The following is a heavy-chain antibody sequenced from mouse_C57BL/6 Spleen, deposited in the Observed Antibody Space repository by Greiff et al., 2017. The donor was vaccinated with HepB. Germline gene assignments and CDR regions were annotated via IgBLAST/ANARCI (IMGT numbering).Heavy chain of an antibody. J-gene: IGHJ1*03. CDR1: GYTFTSYW. Sequence: QVQLQQPGAELVKPGASVKMSCKASGYTFTSYWITWVKQRPGQGLEWIGDIYPGSGSTNYNEKFKSKATLTADTSSSTAYMQLSSLTSEDSAVYYCARGIHYYGSSYWYFDVWGTGTTVTVSS. D-gene: IGHD1-1*01. CDR3: ARGIHYYGSSYWYFDV. V-gene: IGHV1-55*01. CDR2: IYPGSGST.